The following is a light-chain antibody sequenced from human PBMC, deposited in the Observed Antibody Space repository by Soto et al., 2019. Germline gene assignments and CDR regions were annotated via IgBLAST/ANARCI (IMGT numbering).Light chain of an antibody. J-gene: IGKJ1*01. CDR1: QSISSW. CDR3: QQYHNYPRT. CDR2: DAS. Sequence: DIQMTQSPSSLSASVGDRVTITCRASQSISSWLAWYQHKPGKAPKFLIYDASTVESGVPSRFSGSGSGTEFTLTISDLQPDDFATYYCQQYHNYPRTFGQGTKVDIK. V-gene: IGKV1-5*01.